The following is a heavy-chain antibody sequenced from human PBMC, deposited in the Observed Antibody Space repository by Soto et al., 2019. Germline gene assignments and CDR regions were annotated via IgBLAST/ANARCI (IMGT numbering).Heavy chain of an antibody. Sequence: SVKVSCKASGGTFSSYAISWVRQAPGQGLEWMGGIIPIFGTANYAQKFQGRVTITADESTSTAYMELSSLRSEDTAVYYCAKDDPPILRNYGMDVWGQGTTVTVSS. CDR1: GGTFSSYA. D-gene: IGHD1-26*01. CDR3: AKDDPPILRNYGMDV. J-gene: IGHJ6*02. CDR2: IIPIFGTA. V-gene: IGHV1-69*13.